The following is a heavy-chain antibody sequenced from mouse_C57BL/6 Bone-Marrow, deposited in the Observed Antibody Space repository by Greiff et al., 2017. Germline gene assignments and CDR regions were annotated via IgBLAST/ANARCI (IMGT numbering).Heavy chain of an antibody. J-gene: IGHJ1*03. V-gene: IGHV1-54*01. CDR3: ARKERDWYFDV. Sequence: VQLVESGAELVRPGTSVKVSCKASGYAFTNYLIEWVKQRPGQGLEWIGVINPGSGGTNYNEKFKGKATLTADKSSSTAYMQLSSLTSEDSAVYFCARKERDWYFDVWGTGTTVTVSS. CDR1: GYAFTNYL. CDR2: INPGSGGT.